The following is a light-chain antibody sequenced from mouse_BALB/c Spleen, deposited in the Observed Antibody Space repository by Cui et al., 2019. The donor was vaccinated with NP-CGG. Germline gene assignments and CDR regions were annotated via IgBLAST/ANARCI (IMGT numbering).Light chain of an antibody. V-gene: IGLV1*01. CDR3: ALWYSNHWV. Sequence: QAGVNQGSALTTSPGETVTLTCRSSTGAVTTSNYANWVQEKPDHLFTGLIGVINNRAPGVPARFSGSLIGDKAALTITGAQTEDEAIYFCALWYSNHWVFGGGTKLTVL. CDR2: VIN. CDR1: TGAVTTSNY. J-gene: IGLJ1*01.